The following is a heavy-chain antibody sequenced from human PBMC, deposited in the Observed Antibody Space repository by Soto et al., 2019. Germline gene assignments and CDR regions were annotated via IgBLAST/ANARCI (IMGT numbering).Heavy chain of an antibody. Sequence: QTGGSLRLSCSASGFTFSRFVMSWVRQAPGKGLEWVADISGSGGSTYYADSVKGRFTISRDNSKNTLYLQMNSLRAEDTAVYYCAKNHPIGYCSSTSCYFDGYYFDYWGQGTLVTVSS. D-gene: IGHD2-2*01. J-gene: IGHJ4*02. V-gene: IGHV3-23*01. CDR1: GFTFSRFV. CDR2: ISGSGGST. CDR3: AKNHPIGYCSSTSCYFDGYYFDY.